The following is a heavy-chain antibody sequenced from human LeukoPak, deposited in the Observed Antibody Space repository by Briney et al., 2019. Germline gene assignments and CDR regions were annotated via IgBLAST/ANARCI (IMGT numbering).Heavy chain of an antibody. CDR1: GGTFSSYA. J-gene: IGHJ4*02. D-gene: IGHD6-13*01. CDR2: IIPIFGTA. V-gene: IGHV1-69*01. CDR3: ARVGIAAAGAFDY. Sequence: GSSVKVSCKASGGTFSSYAISWVRQAPGQGLEWMGGIIPIFGTANYAQKFQGRVTITADESTSTAYMELSSLRSEDTAVYHCARVGIAAAGAFDYWGQGTLVTVSS.